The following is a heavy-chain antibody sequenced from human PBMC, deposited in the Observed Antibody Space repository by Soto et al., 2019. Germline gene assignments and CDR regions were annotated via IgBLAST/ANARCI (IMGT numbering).Heavy chain of an antibody. CDR1: GYTFPSYG. J-gene: IGHJ4*02. D-gene: IGHD3-3*01. Sequence: ASVKVSCKASGYTFPSYGISWVRQAPGQGLEWMGWISAYNGNTNYAQKLQGRVTMTTDTSTSTAYMELRSLRSDDTAVYYCARDVRYYDFWSGSGENFDYWGQGTQVTVSS. CDR2: ISAYNGNT. CDR3: ARDVRYYDFWSGSGENFDY. V-gene: IGHV1-18*01.